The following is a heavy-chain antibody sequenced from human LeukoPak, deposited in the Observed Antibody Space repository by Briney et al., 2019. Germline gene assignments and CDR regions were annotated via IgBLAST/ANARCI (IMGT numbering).Heavy chain of an antibody. Sequence: GGSLRLSRAASGFNFRSYTMKWVRQAPGKGLEWVSSISGSSISIYYADSVRGRFTISRDNAKNSPHLQMNSLRVEDTAVYYCARVMDVWGKGTTVTVSS. CDR1: GFNFRSYT. CDR3: ARVMDV. J-gene: IGHJ6*04. V-gene: IGHV3-21*01. CDR2: ISGSSISI.